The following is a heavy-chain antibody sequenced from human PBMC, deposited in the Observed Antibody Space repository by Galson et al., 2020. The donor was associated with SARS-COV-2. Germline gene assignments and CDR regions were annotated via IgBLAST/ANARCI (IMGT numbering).Heavy chain of an antibody. D-gene: IGHD3-22*01. Sequence: ASETLFLTCTVSGGSITTRGYYWSWIRQHPGKGLEWIGYMHYSGSTHYNPSLKSRVTMSVDISKNQFSLKLRSVTAADTAVYYCARSNYHYNTTGYYYALDYWGQGTLVTVSS. V-gene: IGHV4-31*03. CDR3: ARSNYHYNTTGYYYALDY. CDR2: MHYSGST. J-gene: IGHJ4*02. CDR1: GGSITTRGYY.